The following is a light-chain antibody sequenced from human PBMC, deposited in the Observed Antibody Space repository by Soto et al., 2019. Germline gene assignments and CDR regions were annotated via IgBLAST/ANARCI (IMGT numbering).Light chain of an antibody. CDR1: SADIGSFNL. J-gene: IGLJ2*01. Sequence: QSALTQPASLSGSPGQSITLSCTGTSADIGSFNLVSWYQQFPGEVPKLIIYESYKRPSGISTRFSGSRSDNTASLTVSGIQSEDEADYYCCCFAGSNTYIFGGGTKLTVL. CDR3: CCFAGSNTYI. CDR2: ESY. V-gene: IGLV2-23*01.